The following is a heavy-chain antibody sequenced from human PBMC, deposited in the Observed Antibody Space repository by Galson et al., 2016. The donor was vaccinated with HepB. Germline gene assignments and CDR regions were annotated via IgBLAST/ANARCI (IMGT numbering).Heavy chain of an antibody. J-gene: IGHJ4*02. CDR3: AKRPVWNYAAYYFDY. Sequence: SLRLSCAASGFTFSSYAMSWVRQAPGEGLEWVSGITGSGGNTYYADSVKGRFTISRDDSKNTLYLQMNSLRAEDTAVYYCAKRPVWNYAAYYFDYWGQGTLVTVSS. V-gene: IGHV3-23*01. D-gene: IGHD1-7*01. CDR1: GFTFSSYA. CDR2: ITGSGGNT.